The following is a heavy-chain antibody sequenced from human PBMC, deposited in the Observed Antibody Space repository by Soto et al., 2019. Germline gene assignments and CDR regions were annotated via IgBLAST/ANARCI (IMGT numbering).Heavy chain of an antibody. J-gene: IGHJ6*02. CDR2: ISYDGSNK. CDR1: GFTFSSYG. Sequence: QVQLVESGGGVVQPGRSLRLSCAASGFTFSSYGMHWVRQAPGKGLEWVAVISYDGSNKYYADSVKGRFTISRDNSKKTLYLQMNSVRAEDTAVYYCSTGLTPKRYCSSTSCYDGPTEPAEGDDYYYYYGMDVWGQGTTVTVSS. CDR3: STGLTPKRYCSSTSCYDGPTEPAEGDDYYYYYGMDV. V-gene: IGHV3-30*03. D-gene: IGHD2-2*01.